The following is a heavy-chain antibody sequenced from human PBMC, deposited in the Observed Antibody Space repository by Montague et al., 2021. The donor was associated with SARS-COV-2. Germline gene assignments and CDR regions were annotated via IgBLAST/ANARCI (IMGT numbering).Heavy chain of an antibody. CDR1: GFSLSTSGMR. Sequence: PALVKPTQTLTLTCTFSGFSLSTSGMRASWIRQPPGKALEWLARMDWDDEKFYSTSLKTRLSISKDTSKNQVVLTMTNMDRVDTATYYCALYSYESHAYYMKSYWGQGTLVTVSS. CDR2: MDWDDEK. CDR3: ALYSYESHAYYMKSY. J-gene: IGHJ4*02. V-gene: IGHV2-70*04. D-gene: IGHD3-22*01.